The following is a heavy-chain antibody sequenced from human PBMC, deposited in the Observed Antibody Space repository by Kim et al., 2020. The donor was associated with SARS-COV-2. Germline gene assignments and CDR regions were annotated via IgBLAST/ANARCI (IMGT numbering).Heavy chain of an antibody. CDR2: ISGSGGST. Sequence: GGSLRLSCAASGFTFSSYAMSWVRQAPGKGLEWVSAISGSGGSTYYADSVKGRFTISRDNSKNTLYLQMNSLRAEDTAVYYCASLDNSSEDYYYYGMDVWGQGTTVTVSS. V-gene: IGHV3-23*01. J-gene: IGHJ6*02. CDR1: GFTFSSYA. D-gene: IGHD3-22*01. CDR3: ASLDNSSEDYYYYGMDV.